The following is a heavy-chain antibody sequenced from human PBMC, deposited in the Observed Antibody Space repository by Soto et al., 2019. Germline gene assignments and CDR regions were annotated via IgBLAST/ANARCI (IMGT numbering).Heavy chain of an antibody. CDR1: GFTFSIYA. J-gene: IGHJ4*02. V-gene: IGHV3-23*01. CDR2: IGGSGGDT. CDR3: AKDAPGSGWLSDY. D-gene: IGHD3-22*01. Sequence: AGGSLRLSCAASGFTFSIYAMTWVRQAPGKGLEWVSTIGGSGGDTSYADFVRGHFTISRDNSRNTLYLQMNSLRAEDTAVYYCAKDAPGSGWLSDYWGQGTLVTVSS.